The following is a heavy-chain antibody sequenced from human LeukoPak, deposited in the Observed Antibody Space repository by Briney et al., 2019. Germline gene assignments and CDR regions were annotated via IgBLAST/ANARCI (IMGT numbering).Heavy chain of an antibody. V-gene: IGHV4-4*07. Sequence: SETLSLTCTVSGGSISSYYWSWIRQPAGKGLEWIGRIYTSGSTNYNPSLKSRVTISVDTCKNQFSLNLSSVTAADTAVYYCARDAFPQYCSGGSCYSPYYYYGMDVWGQGTTVTVSS. D-gene: IGHD2-15*01. CDR2: IYTSGST. J-gene: IGHJ6*02. CDR1: GGSISSYY. CDR3: ARDAFPQYCSGGSCYSPYYYYGMDV.